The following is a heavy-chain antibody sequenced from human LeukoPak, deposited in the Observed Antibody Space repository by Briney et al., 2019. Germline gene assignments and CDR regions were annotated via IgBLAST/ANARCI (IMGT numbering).Heavy chain of an antibody. D-gene: IGHD2-2*01. CDR2: INHSGST. CDR3: ARQRVVPAASYGMDV. V-gene: IGHV4-34*01. Sequence: SETLSLTCAVYGGSFSGYCWSWIRQPPGKGLEWIGEINHSGSTNYNPSLKSRVTISVDTSKNQFSLKLSSVTAADTAVYYCARQRVVPAASYGMDVWGQGTTVTVSS. J-gene: IGHJ6*02. CDR1: GGSFSGYC.